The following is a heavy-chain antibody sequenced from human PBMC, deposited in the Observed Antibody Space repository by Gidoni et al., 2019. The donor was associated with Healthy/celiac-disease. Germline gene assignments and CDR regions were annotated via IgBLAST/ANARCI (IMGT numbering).Heavy chain of an antibody. CDR2: IYTSGST. J-gene: IGHJ6*02. V-gene: IGHV4-61*02. CDR1: GGSIRSGSYY. CDR3: ASGPTYYYYGMDV. Sequence: QVQLQESGPGLVKPSQTLSLTCTVSGGSIRSGSYYWSWIRQPAGKGLEWIGRIYTSGSTNYNPSLKSRVTISVDTSKNQFSLKLSSVTAADTAVYYCASGPTYYYYGMDVWGQGTTVTVSS.